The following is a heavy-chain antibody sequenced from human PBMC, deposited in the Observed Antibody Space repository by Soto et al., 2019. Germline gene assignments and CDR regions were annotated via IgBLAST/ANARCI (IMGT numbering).Heavy chain of an antibody. V-gene: IGHV3-23*01. CDR2: VSGAASHT. D-gene: IGHD3-9*01. CDR3: ATSFRYFDN. Sequence: GSLRLSCAGSGFTPTTTPLSWVRQPPGRGLEWVATVSGAASHTYYVDSVRGRFFISRDNSKNTVTLQMNNLTVDDTAVYYCATSFRYFDNWGQGTRVTVSS. CDR1: GFTPTTTP. J-gene: IGHJ4*02.